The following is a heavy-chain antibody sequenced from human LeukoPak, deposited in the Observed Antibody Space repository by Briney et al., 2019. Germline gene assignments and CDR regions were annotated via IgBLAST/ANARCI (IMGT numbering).Heavy chain of an antibody. D-gene: IGHD2-21*01. Sequence: GGSLRLSCAASGFTFSSYSMNWVRQAPGKGLEWVSSISSSSSYIYYADSVKGRFTISRDNAKNSLYLQMNSLRAEDTAVYYCARDISHMVPLRYFDYWGQGTLVTVSS. V-gene: IGHV3-21*01. CDR3: ARDISHMVPLRYFDY. CDR1: GFTFSSYS. J-gene: IGHJ4*02. CDR2: ISSSSSYI.